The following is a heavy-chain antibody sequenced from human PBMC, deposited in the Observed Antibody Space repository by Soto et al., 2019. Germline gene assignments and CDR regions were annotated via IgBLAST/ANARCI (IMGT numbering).Heavy chain of an antibody. Sequence: PSETLSLTCTVSGGTISSYYWSWIRQPPGKGLEWIGYIYYSGSTYYNPSLKSRVTISVDTSKNSLYLQMNSLRAEDTALYYCARVAAAADTRYYFDYWGQGTLVTVPQ. V-gene: IGHV4-59*12. CDR3: ARVAAAADTRYYFDY. J-gene: IGHJ4*02. D-gene: IGHD6-13*01. CDR1: GGTISSYY. CDR2: IYYSGST.